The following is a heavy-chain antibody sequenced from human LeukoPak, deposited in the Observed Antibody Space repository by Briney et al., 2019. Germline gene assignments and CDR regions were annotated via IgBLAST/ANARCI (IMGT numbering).Heavy chain of an antibody. CDR2: NSYSGST. D-gene: IGHD4-17*01. Sequence: SETLSLTCTVSGGSISNYYWSWFRQPPGKGLEWIGYNSYSGSTNYNPSLKSRVTISVDTSKNQFSLRLSSVTAADTAVYYCARLGYGEYLFYSDYWGQGTLVTVSS. J-gene: IGHJ4*02. CDR1: GGSISNYY. V-gene: IGHV4-59*01. CDR3: ARLGYGEYLFYSDY.